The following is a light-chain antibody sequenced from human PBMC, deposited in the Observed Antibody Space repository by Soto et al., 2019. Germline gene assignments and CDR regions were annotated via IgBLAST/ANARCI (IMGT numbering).Light chain of an antibody. Sequence: EIVMTQSPATLSVSPGERATLSCRASQSVSSDLAWYQQKPGQAPRLLIYGASTRATGIPDRFSGSGFGTEFTLTISSLQSEDFAVYYCQQYNNWPSLTFGGGTKVETK. V-gene: IGKV3-15*01. CDR3: QQYNNWPSLT. J-gene: IGKJ4*01. CDR2: GAS. CDR1: QSVSSD.